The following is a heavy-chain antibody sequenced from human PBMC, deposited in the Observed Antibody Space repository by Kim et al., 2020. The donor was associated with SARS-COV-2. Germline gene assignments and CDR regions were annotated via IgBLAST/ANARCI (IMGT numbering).Heavy chain of an antibody. J-gene: IGHJ5*02. Sequence: AQKFTGRVTMTRDTSTSTVYMELSSLRSEDTAVYYCARDPNGDYVGWFDPWGQGTLVTVSS. V-gene: IGHV1-46*01. CDR3: ARDPNGDYVGWFDP. D-gene: IGHD4-17*01.